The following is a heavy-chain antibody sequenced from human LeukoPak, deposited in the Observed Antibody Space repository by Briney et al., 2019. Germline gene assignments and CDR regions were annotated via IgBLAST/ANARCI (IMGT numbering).Heavy chain of an antibody. D-gene: IGHD3-3*01. CDR2: INPSGGST. CDR1: GYTFTSYY. J-gene: IGHJ4*02. Sequence: GASVKVSCKASGYTFTSYYMHWVRQAPGQGLEWMGIINPSGGSTSYAQKFQGRVTMTRDTSTSTVYMELSSLRSEDTAVYYCARDGYYDFWSGYSAYFDYWGQGTLVTVSS. V-gene: IGHV1-46*01. CDR3: ARDGYYDFWSGYSAYFDY.